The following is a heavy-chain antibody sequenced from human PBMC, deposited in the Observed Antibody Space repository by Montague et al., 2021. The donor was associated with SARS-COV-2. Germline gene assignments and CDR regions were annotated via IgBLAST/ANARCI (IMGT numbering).Heavy chain of an antibody. CDR3: ARSGSGTLEFDL. CDR2: IRTTGHT. CDR1: GASISTGIYY. J-gene: IGHJ4*02. D-gene: IGHD1-26*01. V-gene: IGHV4-61*02. Sequence: TLSLTCTVSGASISTGIYYWSWIRQPAGKGLEWIGRIRTTGHTDYNSSLESRVFMSVDTSTNQFSLSLTSVTAADTAVYFCARSGSGTLEFDLWGQGTLVTVSS.